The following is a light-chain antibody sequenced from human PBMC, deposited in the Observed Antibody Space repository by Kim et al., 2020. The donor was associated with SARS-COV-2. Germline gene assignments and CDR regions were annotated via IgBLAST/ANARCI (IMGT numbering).Light chain of an antibody. J-gene: IGKJ1*01. V-gene: IGKV3-20*01. CDR1: QSVTSNY. Sequence: EIVLTQSPGTLSLSPGERATLSCRASQSVTSNYLAWYQQKPGQAPRLLIYAASTRATGMPDRFNGGGSGTDFTLTISRLEPEDFAVYYCQQYGSSPGTFGQGTKVDIK. CDR2: AAS. CDR3: QQYGSSPGT.